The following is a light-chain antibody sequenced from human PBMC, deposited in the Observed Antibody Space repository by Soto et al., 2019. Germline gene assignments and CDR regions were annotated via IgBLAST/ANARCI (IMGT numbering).Light chain of an antibody. CDR3: AAWDDSLNGWV. CDR1: SSNIGGNS. V-gene: IGLV1-44*01. J-gene: IGLJ3*02. CDR2: RDD. Sequence: QAVVTQPPSTSGTPGQRVTISCSGSSSNIGGNSVNWYQQVPGTAPKLLIYRDDQRPSGVPDRFSGSKSATSASLAIRGLQSEDEADYYCAAWDDSLNGWVFGGGTQLTVL.